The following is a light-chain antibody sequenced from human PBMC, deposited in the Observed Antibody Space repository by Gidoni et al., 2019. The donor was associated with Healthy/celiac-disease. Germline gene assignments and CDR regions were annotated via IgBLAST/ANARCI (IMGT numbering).Light chain of an antibody. CDR2: DVS. Sequence: QSALTQPRSVSGSPGQSVTISCTGTSSDVGGYNYVSWYQQHPGKAPKLMIYDVSKRPSGVPDRFSGSKSGNTASLTISGLQAEDEADYYCCSYAGSSGYVFGTGTKVXV. CDR1: SSDVGGYNY. J-gene: IGLJ1*01. V-gene: IGLV2-11*01. CDR3: CSYAGSSGYV.